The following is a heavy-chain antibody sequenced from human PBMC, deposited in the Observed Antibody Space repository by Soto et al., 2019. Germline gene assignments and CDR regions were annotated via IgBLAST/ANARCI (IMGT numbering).Heavy chain of an antibody. CDR3: AGSIAARDFDY. J-gene: IGHJ4*02. Sequence: QVQLQESGPGLVKPSQTLSLTCTVSGGSISSGDYYWSWIRQPPGKGLEWIGYIYYSGSTYYNPSLKSRVTISVDPSKNQFSLTLSSVTAADTAAYYCAGSIAARDFDYWGQGTLVTVSS. CDR2: IYYSGST. D-gene: IGHD6-6*01. CDR1: GGSISSGDYY. V-gene: IGHV4-30-4*01.